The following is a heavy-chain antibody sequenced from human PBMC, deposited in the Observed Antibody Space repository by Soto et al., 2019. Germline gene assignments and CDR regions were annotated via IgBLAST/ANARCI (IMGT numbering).Heavy chain of an antibody. CDR1: GGSFSGYY. CDR2: INHSGTT. J-gene: IGHJ6*02. D-gene: IGHD6-6*01. V-gene: IGHV4-34*01. CDR3: ASGKTRTARPSLRYYYYGLDV. Sequence: SETLSLTCTIYGGSFSGYYWTWIRQPPGKGLEWIGEINHSGTTNYSPSLKRRVSISVDTSKDKFSLNLSSVTAADTAVYYCASGKTRTARPSLRYYYYGLDVWGQGTTVTVSS.